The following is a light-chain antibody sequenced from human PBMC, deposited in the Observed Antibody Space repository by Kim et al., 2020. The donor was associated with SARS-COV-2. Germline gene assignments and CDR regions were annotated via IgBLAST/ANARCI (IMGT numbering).Light chain of an antibody. CDR3: QQRSNWPSIT. CDR2: DAS. CDR1: QSVSSY. Sequence: LSPGEGATRSCRASQSVSSYLAWYQQKPGQAPRLLIYDASNRATGIPARFSGSGSGTDFTLTISSLEPEDFAVYYCQQRSNWPSITFGQGTRLEIK. V-gene: IGKV3-11*01. J-gene: IGKJ5*01.